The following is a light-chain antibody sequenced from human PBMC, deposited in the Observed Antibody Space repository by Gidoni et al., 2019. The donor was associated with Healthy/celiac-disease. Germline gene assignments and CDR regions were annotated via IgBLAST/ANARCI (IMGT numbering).Light chain of an antibody. CDR3: AAWDDRLNGPL. CDR2: YDD. Sequence: RQRVTISCSGSSSNIGNNAVNWYQQLPGKAPKLLIYYDDLLPSGVSDRFSGYKSGTSASLAISGRQSEDEADYYCAAWDDRLNGPLFGGGTKLTVL. J-gene: IGLJ3*02. V-gene: IGLV1-36*01. CDR1: SSNIGNNA.